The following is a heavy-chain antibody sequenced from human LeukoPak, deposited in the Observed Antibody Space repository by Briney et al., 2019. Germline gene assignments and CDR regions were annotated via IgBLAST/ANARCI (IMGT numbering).Heavy chain of an antibody. V-gene: IGHV3-30*02. CDR3: AKDSRAALVGPYYMDV. Sequence: GGSLRLSCAASGFTFSSYSMNWVRQAPGKGLEWVAFIRYDETNEYYADSVKGRFTISRDNSKNTLYLQMNSLRTEDTAVYYCAKDSRAALVGPYYMDVWGKGTTVTISS. CDR2: IRYDETNE. J-gene: IGHJ6*03. CDR1: GFTFSSYS. D-gene: IGHD6-25*01.